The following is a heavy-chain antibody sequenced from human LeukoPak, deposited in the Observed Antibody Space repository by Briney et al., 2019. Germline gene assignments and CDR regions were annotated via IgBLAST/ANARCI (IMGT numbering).Heavy chain of an antibody. CDR3: ARDPDSSGYYFFDY. CDR2: INPDGSEK. J-gene: IGHJ4*02. CDR1: GFTFRTSW. V-gene: IGHV3-7*01. D-gene: IGHD3-22*01. Sequence: PGGSLRLSCGASGFTFRTSWMNWVRQAPGKGLEWVASINPDGSEKYSVDSVKGRFTISRDNAKNSLYLQMNSLRAEDTAFYYCARDPDSSGYYFFDYWGQGTLVTVSS.